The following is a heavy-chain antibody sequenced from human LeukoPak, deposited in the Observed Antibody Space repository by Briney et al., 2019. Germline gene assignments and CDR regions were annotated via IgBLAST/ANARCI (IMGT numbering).Heavy chain of an antibody. V-gene: IGHV3-21*01. Sequence: PGGSLRLSCAASGFTFSSYGMHWVRQAPGKGLEWVSSISSTSIYIFYADSVKGRITISRDNAKNSLYLQMNSLRGEDTAVYYCASGGSIAAAGTTDFDYWGQGTLVTVSS. J-gene: IGHJ4*02. CDR1: GFTFSSYG. CDR2: ISSTSIYI. CDR3: ASGGSIAAAGTTDFDY. D-gene: IGHD6-13*01.